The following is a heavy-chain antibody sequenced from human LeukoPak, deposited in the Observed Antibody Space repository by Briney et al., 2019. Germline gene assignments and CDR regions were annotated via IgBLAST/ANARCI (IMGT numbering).Heavy chain of an antibody. D-gene: IGHD1-1*01. CDR3: ARGERFDY. J-gene: IGHJ4*02. CDR1: GXRFTSYW. CDR2: IYPGDSDT. V-gene: IGHV5-51*01. Sequence: GESLKISCKGSGXRFTSYWSGWVRQMPGKGLEWMGIIYPGDSDTRYSPSFQGQVTVSADKSISTAYLQWSSLKSSDTAMYYCARGERFDYWGQGTLVTVSS.